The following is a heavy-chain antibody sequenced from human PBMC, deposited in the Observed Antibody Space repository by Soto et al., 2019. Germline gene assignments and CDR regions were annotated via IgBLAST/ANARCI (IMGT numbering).Heavy chain of an antibody. CDR3: ARLHGYCIGSSCHGHYAMDV. Sequence: SETLSLTCTVSSAPVSSSTYTWGWIRQPPGKGLEWIGSIYYSGSTYYNPSLNSRVTVSVDTSKNQFSLKVTSVTAADTAVYYCARLHGYCIGSSCHGHYAMDVWGQGTTVT. D-gene: IGHD2-2*01. V-gene: IGHV4-39*01. J-gene: IGHJ6*02. CDR2: IYYSGST. CDR1: SAPVSSSTYT.